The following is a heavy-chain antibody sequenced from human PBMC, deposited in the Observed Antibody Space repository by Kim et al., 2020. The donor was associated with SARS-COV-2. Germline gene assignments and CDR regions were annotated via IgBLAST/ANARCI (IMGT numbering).Heavy chain of an antibody. Sequence: GGSLRLSCSASGFTFSTYAMYWVRQAPGKGLEYVSSISRSGRTIDYADSMKGRSTISRDNSKNTLYLQVSSLRPEDTAVYYCVKEVMPTCGTNYFDYWG. CDR2: ISRSGRTI. CDR3: VKEVMPTCGTNYFDY. J-gene: IGHJ4*01. D-gene: IGHD2-8*01. V-gene: IGHV3-64D*09. CDR1: GFTFSTYA.